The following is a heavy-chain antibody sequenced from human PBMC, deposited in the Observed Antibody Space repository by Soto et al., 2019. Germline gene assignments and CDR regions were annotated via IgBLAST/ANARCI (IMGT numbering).Heavy chain of an antibody. CDR3: ARDDIVVVPAALYYYYGMDV. V-gene: IGHV1-18*01. CDR1: GYTFTSYG. J-gene: IGHJ6*02. Sequence: QVQLVQSGAEVKKPGASVKVSCKASGYTFTSYGISWVRQAPGQGLEWMGWISAYNGNTNYAQKLQGRVTMTTDTSTSTAYMELRSRRSDDTAVYYCARDDIVVVPAALYYYYGMDVWGQGTTVTVSS. D-gene: IGHD2-2*01. CDR2: ISAYNGNT.